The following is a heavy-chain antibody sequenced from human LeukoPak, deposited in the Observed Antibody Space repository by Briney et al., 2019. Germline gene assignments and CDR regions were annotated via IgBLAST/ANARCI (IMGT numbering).Heavy chain of an antibody. CDR1: GFTFSSFG. J-gene: IGHJ3*02. V-gene: IGHV3-30*18. Sequence: GGSLRLSCAASGFTFSSFGVHWVRQAPGKGLEWVALISDDGSNEYYADSVKGRFTISRDNSENTLYLQMNSLRAEDTAVYYCAKGLRSGTYYNAFHIWGQGTMVTVSS. CDR3: AKGLRSGTYYNAFHI. CDR2: ISDDGSNE. D-gene: IGHD3-10*01.